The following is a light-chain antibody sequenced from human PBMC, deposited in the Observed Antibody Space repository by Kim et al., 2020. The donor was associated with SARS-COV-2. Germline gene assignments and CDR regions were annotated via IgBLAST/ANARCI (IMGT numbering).Light chain of an antibody. CDR2: ADN. CDR3: HSYDRDSHV. V-gene: IGLV6-57*03. CDR1: RGSIATEY. Sequence: GKAVTISGTRTRGSIATEYVQWYQQRPGRAPATVIYADNERPSGVPDRFSGSSDASSNSASLTISGLKTEDEADYYCHSYDRDSHVFGTGTKVTVL. J-gene: IGLJ1*01.